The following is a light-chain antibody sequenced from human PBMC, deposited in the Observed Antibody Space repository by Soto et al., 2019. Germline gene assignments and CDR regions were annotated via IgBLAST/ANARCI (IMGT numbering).Light chain of an antibody. CDR3: QQASRFPLT. V-gene: IGKV1-12*01. CDR1: QSISSW. CDR2: AAS. J-gene: IGKJ4*01. Sequence: DIQMTQSPSSVSASVGDRVTITCRASQSISSWLAWYQQNPGKAPKLLIYAASTLQSGVTSRFSGSGSGTDFTLTISNLQPEDFAIYYCQQASRFPLTFGGGTKVEIK.